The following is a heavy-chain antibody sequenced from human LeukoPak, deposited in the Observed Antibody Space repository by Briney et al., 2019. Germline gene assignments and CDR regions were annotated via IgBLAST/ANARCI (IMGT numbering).Heavy chain of an antibody. D-gene: IGHD3-16*01. CDR2: MYIGGTR. J-gene: IGHJ5*02. CDR1: GVSISSYY. Sequence: ASETLSLTCPVSGVSISSYYWTWIRQPAGKGLEWIGRMYIGGTRNYNPSLKSRVTMSIDTSKNQFSLKLSSVTAADTAVYYCARDLPRENSYAYGFWFDPWGQGTLVTVS. V-gene: IGHV4-4*07. CDR3: ARDLPRENSYAYGFWFDP.